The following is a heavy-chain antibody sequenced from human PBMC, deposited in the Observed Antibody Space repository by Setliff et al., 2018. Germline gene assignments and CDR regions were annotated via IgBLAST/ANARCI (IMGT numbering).Heavy chain of an antibody. CDR1: GYSISSGYY. J-gene: IGHJ4*02. CDR2: IHHRGST. Sequence: SETLSLTCAVSGYSISSGYYWGWIRQPPGKGLEWIGSIHHRGSTYYNPSLKSRVTTLVDTSKNHFSLKLSSVTAADTAVYYCARLSPRVVPAAIIDYWGQGTLVTVSS. V-gene: IGHV4-38-2*01. CDR3: ARLSPRVVPAAIIDY. D-gene: IGHD2-2*01.